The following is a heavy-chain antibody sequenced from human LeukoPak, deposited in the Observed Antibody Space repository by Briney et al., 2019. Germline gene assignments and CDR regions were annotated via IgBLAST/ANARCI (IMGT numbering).Heavy chain of an antibody. Sequence: SETLSLTCTVSGGSISSSGYYWGWIRQPPGKGLEWIGSIYYSGSTYYNPSLKSRVTISVDTSKTQFSLKLSSVTAADTAVYYCASSMVRGYYFDYWGQGTLVTVSS. J-gene: IGHJ4*02. CDR1: GGSISSSGYY. D-gene: IGHD3-10*01. CDR3: ASSMVRGYYFDY. V-gene: IGHV4-39*01. CDR2: IYYSGST.